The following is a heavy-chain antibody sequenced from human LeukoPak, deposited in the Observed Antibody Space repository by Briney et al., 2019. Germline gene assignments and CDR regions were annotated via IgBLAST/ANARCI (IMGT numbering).Heavy chain of an antibody. CDR1: GGSITSSNYY. V-gene: IGHV4-39*01. CDR3: ARRPAGYTIDY. J-gene: IGHJ4*02. D-gene: IGHD6-13*01. CDR2: ILYTGNT. Sequence: SETLSLTCTVSGGSITSSNYYWGWIRQPPGKGLEWIGSILYTGNTHYNPSLESRVTIFVDTSKNQFSLRLTSVTAADTAVYYCARRPAGYTIDYWGQGTLVTVSP.